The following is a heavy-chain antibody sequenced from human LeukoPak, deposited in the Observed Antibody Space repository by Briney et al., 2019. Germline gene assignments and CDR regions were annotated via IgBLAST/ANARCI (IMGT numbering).Heavy chain of an antibody. CDR1: GGSISSNTYY. D-gene: IGHD5-18*01. CDR2: IYYSGST. V-gene: IGHV4-39*01. CDR3: ARGGGYSYGFIGIPFDY. J-gene: IGHJ4*02. Sequence: SETLSLTCIVSGGSISSNTYYWGWVRQPPGKGLEWIGSIYYSGSTYYNPSLKSRVTISVDTSKNQFSLKLSSVTAADTAVYYCARGGGYSYGFIGIPFDYWGQGTLVTVSS.